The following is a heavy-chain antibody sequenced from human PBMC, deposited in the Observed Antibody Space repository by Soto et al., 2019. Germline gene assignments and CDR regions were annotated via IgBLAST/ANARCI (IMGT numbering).Heavy chain of an antibody. CDR2: IIPIFGTA. Sequence: GASVKVSCKASGGTFSSYAISWVRQAPGQGLEWMGGIIPIFGTANYAQKFQGRVTITADESTSTAYMELSSLRSEDTAVYYCARELSQGLELWSYYGMDVWGQGTTVTVSS. CDR3: ARELSQGLELWSYYGMDV. D-gene: IGHD1-7*01. V-gene: IGHV1-69*13. CDR1: GGTFSSYA. J-gene: IGHJ6*02.